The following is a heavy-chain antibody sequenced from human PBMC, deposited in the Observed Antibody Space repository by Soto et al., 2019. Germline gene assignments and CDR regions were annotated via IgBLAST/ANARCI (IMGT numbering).Heavy chain of an antibody. CDR1: GHTFTNYY. Sequence: QVQLVQSGAEVKKPGASVKVSCKASGHTFTNYYMHWVRQAPGQGLEWMGLINPRDDSISYAQKFQGRVTVTRDTSTSTVYMELSSLRSDDTAVYYCAREGDGYKYFDQWSQGTLVTVSS. CDR2: INPRDDSI. V-gene: IGHV1-46*01. J-gene: IGHJ4*02. CDR3: AREGDGYKYFDQ. D-gene: IGHD5-12*01.